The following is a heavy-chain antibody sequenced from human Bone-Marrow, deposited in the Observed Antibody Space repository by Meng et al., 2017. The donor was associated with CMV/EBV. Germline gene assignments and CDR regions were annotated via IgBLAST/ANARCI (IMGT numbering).Heavy chain of an antibody. CDR3: ARVLSGYFDY. V-gene: IGHV4-30-4*08. Sequence: QVQLHASCPRLVKPSQALLLTCHVSGGSISRGDYYWSWIRQPPGKGLEWIGYIYYSGSTYYNPSLKSRVTISVDTSKNQFSLKLSSVTAADTAVYYCARVLSGYFDYWGQGTLVTVSS. CDR2: IYYSGST. J-gene: IGHJ4*02. CDR1: GGSISRGDYY. D-gene: IGHD2-15*01.